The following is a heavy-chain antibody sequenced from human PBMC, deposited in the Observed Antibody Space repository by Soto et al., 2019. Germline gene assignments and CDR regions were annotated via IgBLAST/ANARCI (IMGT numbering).Heavy chain of an antibody. CDR3: ARDWAPDTSSPSGRLDP. CDR2: IYYSGRT. J-gene: IGHJ5*02. D-gene: IGHD3-22*01. V-gene: IGHV4-31*03. Sequence: QVQLQESGPGLVKPSQTLSLACSVSGDSINSGAYFWTWIRQHPEKGLEWIGYIYYSGRTYYNPSLKSRLTLSIDKSKNQFSLKLTSVTAADTAVYYCARDWAPDTSSPSGRLDPWGQGTLVTVSS. CDR1: GDSINSGAYF.